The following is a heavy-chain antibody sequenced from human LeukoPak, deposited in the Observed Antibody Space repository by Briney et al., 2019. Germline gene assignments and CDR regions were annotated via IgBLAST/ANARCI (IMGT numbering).Heavy chain of an antibody. D-gene: IGHD3-3*01. Sequence: GGSLRLSRAASGFTFSSYAMSWVRQAPGKGLEWVSAISGSGGSTYYADSVKGRFTISRDNSKNTLYPQMNSLRAEDTAVYYCAKDWGWDFGVVIMVGYYYYGMDVWGQGTTVTVSS. CDR1: GFTFSSYA. CDR3: AKDWGWDFGVVIMVGYYYYGMDV. V-gene: IGHV3-23*01. J-gene: IGHJ6*02. CDR2: ISGSGGST.